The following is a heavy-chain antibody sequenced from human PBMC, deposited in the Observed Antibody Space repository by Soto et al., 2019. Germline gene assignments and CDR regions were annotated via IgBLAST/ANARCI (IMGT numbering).Heavy chain of an antibody. V-gene: IGHV1-8*01. Sequence: QVQLVQSGAEVKKPGASVKVSCKASGYTFTSYDINWVRQATGQGLEWMGWMNPNSGNTGYAQKFQGRVTMNRNTSISTAYMELSRLRSEETAVDYCGRERGWYFALWGRGTLVTVSS. J-gene: IGHJ2*01. CDR3: GRERGWYFAL. CDR2: MNPNSGNT. CDR1: GYTFTSYD.